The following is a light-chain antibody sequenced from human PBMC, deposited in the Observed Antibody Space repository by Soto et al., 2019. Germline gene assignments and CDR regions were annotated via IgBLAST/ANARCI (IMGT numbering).Light chain of an antibody. CDR2: EVS. V-gene: IGLV2-8*01. Sequence: QSALTQPPSSYGSPGQSVTISCTGTSSDVGGYNYVSWYQQYPGKAPKLMIYEVSNRPSGVPDRFSGSKSGKTDSLTVSGPQPEDEADYYCTSDAGTNIWVFVVGTKLTVL. J-gene: IGLJ3*02. CDR3: TSDAGTNIWV. CDR1: SSDVGGYNY.